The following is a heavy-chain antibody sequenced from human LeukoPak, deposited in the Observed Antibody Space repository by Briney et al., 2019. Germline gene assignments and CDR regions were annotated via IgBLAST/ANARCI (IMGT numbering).Heavy chain of an antibody. CDR2: IASKTDGGAT. CDR1: GFTFSGYW. D-gene: IGHD3-10*01. J-gene: IGHJ4*02. CDR3: TTGIRGD. V-gene: IGHV3-15*04. Sequence: GGSLRLSCAASGFTFSGYWMHWVRQAPGEGLDWVGRIASKTDGGATDYAAPVKGRFTISRDDSKNTLNLQMNSLKTEDTAVYYCTTGIRGDWGQGTLVTVSS.